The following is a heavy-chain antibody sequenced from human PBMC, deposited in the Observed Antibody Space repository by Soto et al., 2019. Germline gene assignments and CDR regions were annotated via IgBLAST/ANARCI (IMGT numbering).Heavy chain of an antibody. CDR3: ARQLATVTPYWYFDL. J-gene: IGHJ2*01. D-gene: IGHD4-17*01. CDR1: GGSISSYY. V-gene: IGHV4-59*08. Sequence: SETLSLTCAVSGGSISSYYWSWIRQPPGKGLEWIGYIYYSGSTNYNPSLKSRVTISVDTSKNQFSLKLSSVTAADTAMYYCARQLATVTPYWYFDLWGRGTLVTGSS. CDR2: IYYSGST.